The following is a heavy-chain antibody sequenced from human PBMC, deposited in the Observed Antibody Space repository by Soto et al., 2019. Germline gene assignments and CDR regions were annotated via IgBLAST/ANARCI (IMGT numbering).Heavy chain of an antibody. CDR2: IYYTGFI. Sequence: PSETLSLTCSVSGASITSFHWSWIRQAPGKGLEWIAYIYYTGFIKYNPSLQSRATISLDTSKNQLSLELNSVTAADTAVYYCVKDRGGYNPYDWFDSWGQGTLVTVSS. J-gene: IGHJ5*01. V-gene: IGHV4-59*01. D-gene: IGHD3-10*01. CDR3: VKDRGGYNPYDWFDS. CDR1: GASITSFH.